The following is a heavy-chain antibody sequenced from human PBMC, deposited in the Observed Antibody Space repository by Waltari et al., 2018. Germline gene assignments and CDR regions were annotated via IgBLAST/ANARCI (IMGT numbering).Heavy chain of an antibody. V-gene: IGHV3-48*04. J-gene: IGHJ4*02. CDR3: TRGAFDS. CDR1: GFTFSKYS. CDR2: IISSSSSK. Sequence: EVQLVESGGGWVQPGGSLGPSCVARGFTFSKYSMNWFRQAPGKGLEWVSNIISSSSSKEYADSVEGRFTVSRDNAKNTLYLQMNNLRAEDTAVYYCTRGAFDSWGQGTLVTVSS.